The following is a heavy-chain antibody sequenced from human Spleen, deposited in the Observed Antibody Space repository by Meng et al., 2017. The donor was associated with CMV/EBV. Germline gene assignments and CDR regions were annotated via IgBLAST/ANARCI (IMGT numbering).Heavy chain of an antibody. J-gene: IGHJ5*02. CDR3: ARRQGWFGESGFDP. Sequence: SGPTLVKPTQTLTLTCTFSGFSLTTSGVGVGWIRQPPGKALEWLALIYWNDDKRYSPSLKSRLTITKDTSKNQVVLTLTNMDPVDTATYHCARRQGWFGESGFDPWGQGTLVTVS. CDR2: IYWNDDK. V-gene: IGHV2-5*01. CDR1: GFSLTTSGVG. D-gene: IGHD3-10*01.